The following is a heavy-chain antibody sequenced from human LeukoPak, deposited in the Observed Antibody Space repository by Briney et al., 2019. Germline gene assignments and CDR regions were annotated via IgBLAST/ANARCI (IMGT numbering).Heavy chain of an antibody. D-gene: IGHD2-15*01. CDR3: ARNIVVVVAATNWFDP. Sequence: SETLSLTCTVSGGSISSSGYYWGWIRQPPGKGLEWIGSIYYSGSTYYNPSLKSRVTISVDTSKNQFSLKLSSVTAADTAVYYCARNIVVVVAATNWFDPWGQGTLVTVSS. V-gene: IGHV4-39*01. CDR2: IYYSGST. J-gene: IGHJ5*02. CDR1: GGSISSSGYY.